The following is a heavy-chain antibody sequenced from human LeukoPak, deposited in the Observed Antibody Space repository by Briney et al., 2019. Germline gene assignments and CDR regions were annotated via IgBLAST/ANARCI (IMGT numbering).Heavy chain of an antibody. Sequence: GASVKVSCKASGGTFSSYAISWVRQAPGQGLEWMGGIIPIFGTANYAQKSQGRVTITTDESTSTAYMELSSLRSEDTAVYYCARSYSGYDYPDWFDPWGQGTLVTVSS. CDR3: ARSYSGYDYPDWFDP. CDR1: GGTFSSYA. V-gene: IGHV1-69*05. J-gene: IGHJ5*02. CDR2: IIPIFGTA. D-gene: IGHD5-12*01.